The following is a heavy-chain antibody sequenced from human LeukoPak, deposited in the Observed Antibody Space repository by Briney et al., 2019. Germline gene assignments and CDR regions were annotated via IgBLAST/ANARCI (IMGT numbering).Heavy chain of an antibody. J-gene: IGHJ5*02. CDR1: GYTFTSYY. V-gene: IGHV1-46*04. CDR2: INPSGGIT. CDR3: ARSVVVVAQFDP. Sequence: PVASVKVSCKASGYTFTSYYMHWVRQTPGQGLERRGIINPSGGITSYAQTLQGRVTMTRDTSTSTVYMELSSLRSEDTAVYYCARSVVVVAQFDPWGQGTLVTVSS. D-gene: IGHD2-15*01.